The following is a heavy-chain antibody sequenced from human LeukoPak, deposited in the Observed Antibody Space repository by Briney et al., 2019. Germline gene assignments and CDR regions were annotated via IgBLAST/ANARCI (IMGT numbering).Heavy chain of an antibody. CDR3: ARSSPYGDYLVDAFDI. Sequence: GGSLRLSCAASGFTFSYYGMNWVRQAPGRGLEWVAVISYDGSHKYYVDSVKGRFTISRDNSKNTLYLQMNSLRAEDTAVYYCARSSPYGDYLVDAFDIWGQGTMVTVSS. J-gene: IGHJ3*02. CDR2: ISYDGSHK. V-gene: IGHV3-30*03. CDR1: GFTFSYYG. D-gene: IGHD4-17*01.